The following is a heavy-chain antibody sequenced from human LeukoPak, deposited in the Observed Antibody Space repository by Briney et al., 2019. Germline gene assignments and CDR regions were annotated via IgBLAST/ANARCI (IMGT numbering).Heavy chain of an antibody. J-gene: IGHJ3*02. D-gene: IGHD2-2*01. CDR2: IYHSGST. CDR1: GYSISSGYY. V-gene: IGHV4-38-2*01. Sequence: SETLSLTCAVSGYSISSGYYWGWIRQPPGKGLEWIGSIYHSGSTYYNPSLKSRVTKSVDTSKNQSSLKLSSVTAADTAVYYCASLLGYCSSTSCFDAFDIWGQGTMVTVSS. CDR3: ASLLGYCSSTSCFDAFDI.